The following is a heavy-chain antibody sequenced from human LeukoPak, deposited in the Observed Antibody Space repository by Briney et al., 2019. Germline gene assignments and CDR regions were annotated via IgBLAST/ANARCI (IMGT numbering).Heavy chain of an antibody. CDR3: ARVGPYYYYYYMDV. V-gene: IGHV1-18*01. J-gene: IGHJ6*03. CDR1: GYTFTSYG. CDR2: ISAYNGNT. Sequence: ASVKVSCKASGYTFTSYGISWVRQAPGQGLEWMGWISAYNGNTNYAQKLKGRVTMTTDTSTSTAYMELRSVRSDDTAVYYCARVGPYYYYYYMDVWGKGTTVTVSS.